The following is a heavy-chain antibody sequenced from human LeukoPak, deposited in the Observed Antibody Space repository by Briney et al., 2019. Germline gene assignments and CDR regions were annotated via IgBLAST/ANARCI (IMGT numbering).Heavy chain of an antibody. CDR2: ISERGGST. V-gene: IGHV3-23*01. CDR1: GITLSNYG. J-gene: IGHJ4*02. Sequence: GGSLRLSCVVSGITLSNYGMSWVRQAPGKGLEWVSGISERGGSTNYADSVKGRFIISRDASKNTLYLQMNSLKAEDTAVYYCARDPSSMTTVTSDFDYWGQGTLVTVSS. CDR3: ARDPSSMTTVTSDFDY. D-gene: IGHD4-17*01.